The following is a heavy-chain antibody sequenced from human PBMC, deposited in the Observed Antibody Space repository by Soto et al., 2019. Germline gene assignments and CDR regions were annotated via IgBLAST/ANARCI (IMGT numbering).Heavy chain of an antibody. V-gene: IGHV3-30*04. CDR3: AIETVVTSGNFDY. J-gene: IGHJ4*02. Sequence: GGSLRLSCAASGFTFSSYAMHWVRQAPGKGLEWVAVISYDGSNKYYADSVKGRFTISRGNSKNTLYLQMNSLRAEDTAVYYCAIETVVTSGNFDYWGQGTLVTVSS. CDR1: GFTFSSYA. CDR2: ISYDGSNK. D-gene: IGHD2-21*02.